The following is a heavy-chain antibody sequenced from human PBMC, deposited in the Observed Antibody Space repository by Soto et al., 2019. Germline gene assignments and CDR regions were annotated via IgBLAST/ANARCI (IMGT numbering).Heavy chain of an antibody. CDR3: AREHDDSSGSFYY. CDR2: VWYDASNK. CDR1: GFTFSNYG. J-gene: IGHJ4*02. D-gene: IGHD3-22*01. V-gene: IGHV3-33*01. Sequence: GGSLRLSCAASGFTFSNYGMHWVRQAPGKGLEWVAVVWYDASNKYYADSVKGRFTISRDNSKNTLYLQMNSLRAEDTAVYYCAREHDDSSGSFYYWGQGTLVTVSS.